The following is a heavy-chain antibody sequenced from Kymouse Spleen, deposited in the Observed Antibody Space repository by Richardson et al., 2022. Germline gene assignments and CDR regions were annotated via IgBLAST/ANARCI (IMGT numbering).Heavy chain of an antibody. CDR1: GGSISSSSYY. Sequence: QLQLQESGPGLVKPSETLSLTCTVSGGSISSSSYYWGWIRQPPGKGLEWIGSIYYSGSTYYNPSLKSRVTISVDTSKNQFSLKLSSVTAADTAVYYCARHAYYDILTGSYYYYGMDVWGQGTTVTVSS. CDR2: IYYSGST. D-gene: IGHD3-9*01. CDR3: ARHAYYDILTGSYYYYGMDV. V-gene: IGHV4-39*01. J-gene: IGHJ6*02.